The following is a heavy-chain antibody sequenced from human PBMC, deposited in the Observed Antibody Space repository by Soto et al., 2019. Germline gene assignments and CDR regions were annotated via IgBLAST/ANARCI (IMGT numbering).Heavy chain of an antibody. D-gene: IGHD6-6*01. CDR2: IIPIFGTA. CDR3: ARPHIAAGPYYYYGMDV. Sequence: QVQLVQSGAEVKKPGSSVKVSCKASGGTFSSYAIIWVRQAPGQGLEWMGGIIPIFGTANYAQKFQGRVTITADESTSTAYMELSSLRSEDTAVYYCARPHIAAGPYYYYGMDVWGQGTTVTVSS. V-gene: IGHV1-69*01. CDR1: GGTFSSYA. J-gene: IGHJ6*02.